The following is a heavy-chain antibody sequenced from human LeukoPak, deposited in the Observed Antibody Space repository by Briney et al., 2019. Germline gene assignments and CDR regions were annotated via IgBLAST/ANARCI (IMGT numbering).Heavy chain of an antibody. CDR3: ARGGQGDGYSADEAFDF. CDR1: GDSISGNNTA. J-gene: IGHJ3*01. D-gene: IGHD5-24*01. V-gene: IGHV6-1*01. Sequence: SQTLSLTCAISGDSISGNNTAYNWIRQSPSRGLEWLVRTYYRSKWYNDYAVSVKSRMTFNPDTSKNQLSLQLNSVTPEDTAVYYCARGGQGDGYSADEAFDFWGQGTLVTVSS. CDR2: TYYRSKWYN.